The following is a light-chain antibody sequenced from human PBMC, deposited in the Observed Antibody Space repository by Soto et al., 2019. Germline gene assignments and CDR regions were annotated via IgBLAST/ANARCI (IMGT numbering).Light chain of an antibody. J-gene: IGKJ1*01. CDR2: DVS. CDR1: QSVSSNY. CDR3: QQYGSSPT. V-gene: IGKV3-20*01. Sequence: EIVLTQSPGTLSLSPGERATLSCRSSQSVSSNYLAWYQQKPDQAPMLVISDVSGRATGIPDRFSGSGSGTDFTLTISRLEPEDFAVYYCQQYGSSPTFGQGTKVEIK.